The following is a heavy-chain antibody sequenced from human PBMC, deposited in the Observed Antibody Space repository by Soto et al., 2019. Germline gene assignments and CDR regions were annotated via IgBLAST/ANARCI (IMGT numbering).Heavy chain of an antibody. V-gene: IGHV4-59*08. Sequence: SETLSLTCTVSGGSISNYYWSWIGQPPGKGLEWIGEINYSGSTNYNPSLKSRVTISADTSKNQFSLKLSSVTAADTAVYYCARGSYYYDRSGYYHYWGQGTLVTVSS. CDR1: GGSISNYY. CDR2: INYSGST. J-gene: IGHJ4*02. D-gene: IGHD3-22*01. CDR3: ARGSYYYDRSGYYHY.